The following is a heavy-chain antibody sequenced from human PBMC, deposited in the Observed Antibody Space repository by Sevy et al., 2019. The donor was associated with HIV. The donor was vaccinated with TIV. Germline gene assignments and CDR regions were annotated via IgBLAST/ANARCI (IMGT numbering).Heavy chain of an antibody. CDR1: QFTFSSYA. CDR3: AKDMIVVVGEALDI. J-gene: IGHJ3*02. Sequence: GGSLRLSCAASQFTFSSYAMSWVRQAPGKGLEWVSSISGSGGETYYADSVKGRFIISRDKSKNTLYLQMNSLRAEDTAVYYCAKDMIVVVGEALDIWGQGTMVTV. V-gene: IGHV3-23*01. D-gene: IGHD3-22*01. CDR2: ISGSGGET.